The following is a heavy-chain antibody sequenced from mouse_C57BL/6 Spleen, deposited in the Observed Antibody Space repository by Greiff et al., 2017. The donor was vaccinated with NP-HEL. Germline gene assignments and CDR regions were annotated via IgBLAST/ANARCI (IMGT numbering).Heavy chain of an antibody. CDR1: GYSFTDYY. D-gene: IGHD1-1*02. CDR3: AREEYYGLDY. CDR2: INPNYGTT. V-gene: IGHV1-39*01. J-gene: IGHJ2*01. Sequence: VQLQQPGAELVMPGASVKLSCKASGYSFTDYYMNWVKQSPGKSLEWIGVINPNYGTTSYNQKFKGKATLTVDQSSSTAYMQLNSLTSEDSAVYYCAREEYYGLDYWGQGTTLTVSS.